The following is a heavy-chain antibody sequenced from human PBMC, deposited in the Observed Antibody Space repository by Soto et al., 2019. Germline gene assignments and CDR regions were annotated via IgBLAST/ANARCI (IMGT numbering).Heavy chain of an antibody. CDR2: ISAYNGNT. CDR3: ARDRSSGYYANNWFDP. CDR1: GYTFTSYG. V-gene: IGHV1-18*01. J-gene: IGHJ5*02. D-gene: IGHD3-3*01. Sequence: ASVKVSCKASGYTFTSYGISWVRQAPGQGLEWMGWISAYNGNTNYAQKLQGRVTMTTDTSTSTAYMELRSLRSDDTAVYYCARDRSSGYYANNWFDPWGQGTLVTVSS.